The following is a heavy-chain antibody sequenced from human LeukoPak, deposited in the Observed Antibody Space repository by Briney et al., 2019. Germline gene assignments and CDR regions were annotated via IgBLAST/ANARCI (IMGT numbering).Heavy chain of an antibody. CDR1: GYRFTNYW. V-gene: IGHV1-8*03. Sequence: GESLKISCKGSGYRFTNYWIGWVRQATGQGLEWMGWMNPNSGNTGYAQKFQGRVTITRNTSISTAYMELSSLRSEDTAVYYCARGNTNRRRESSYGYWGQGTLVTVSS. J-gene: IGHJ4*02. D-gene: IGHD2-8*01. CDR3: ARGNTNRRRESSYGY. CDR2: MNPNSGNT.